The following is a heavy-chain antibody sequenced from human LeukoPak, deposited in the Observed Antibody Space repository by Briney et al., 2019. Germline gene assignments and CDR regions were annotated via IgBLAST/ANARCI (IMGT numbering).Heavy chain of an antibody. J-gene: IGHJ4*02. V-gene: IGHV3-7*04. Sequence: PGGSLRLSCVTSGFTFKNYWMTWVRRAPGKGLEWVANIKEDGSEKYYVDSVKGRFTISRDNAKNSLYLQMNSLRAEDTAVYYCARGYNWNYPIDYWGQGTLVTVSS. CDR2: IKEDGSEK. CDR3: ARGYNWNYPIDY. CDR1: GFTFKNYW. D-gene: IGHD1-7*01.